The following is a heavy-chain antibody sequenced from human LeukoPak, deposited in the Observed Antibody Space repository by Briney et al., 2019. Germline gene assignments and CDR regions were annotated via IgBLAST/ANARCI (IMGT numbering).Heavy chain of an antibody. Sequence: GGSLRLSCVASGFTFSNYWMTWVRQAPGKGLEWVANIKEDGSEKNYANSVKGRFTISRDNAKNSLYLQMNSLRGEDTAVYYCARARYSDFWGQGTLVTVSS. J-gene: IGHJ4*02. V-gene: IGHV3-7*01. CDR2: IKEDGSEK. CDR3: ARARYSDF. CDR1: GFTFSNYW.